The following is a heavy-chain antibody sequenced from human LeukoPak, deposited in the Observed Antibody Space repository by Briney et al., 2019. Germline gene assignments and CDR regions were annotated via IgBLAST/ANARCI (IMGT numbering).Heavy chain of an antibody. J-gene: IGHJ3*02. CDR1: GGSISSYY. CDR3: AREKDGIAAAGRLKAYAFDI. Sequence: SETLSLTCTVSGGSISSYYWSWIRQPAGKGLEWIGRIYTSGSTNYNPSLKSRVTMSVDTSKNQFSLKLSSVTAADTAVYYCAREKDGIAAAGRLKAYAFDIWGQGTMVTVSS. V-gene: IGHV4-4*07. CDR2: IYTSGST. D-gene: IGHD6-13*01.